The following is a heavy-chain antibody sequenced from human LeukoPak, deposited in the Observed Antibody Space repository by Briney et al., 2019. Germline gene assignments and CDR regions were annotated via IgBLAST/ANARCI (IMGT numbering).Heavy chain of an antibody. Sequence: GGSLRLSCAASGFIFSNYWMHWVRQAPGKGLVWVSRVNNDGSSTTYADSVKGRCTISRDNAKNTLYLQMNSLRAEDTAVYYCAKGGLRVTDYWGQGTLVTVSS. J-gene: IGHJ4*02. V-gene: IGHV3-74*03. D-gene: IGHD5/OR15-5a*01. CDR1: GFIFSNYW. CDR3: AKGGLRVTDY. CDR2: VNNDGSST.